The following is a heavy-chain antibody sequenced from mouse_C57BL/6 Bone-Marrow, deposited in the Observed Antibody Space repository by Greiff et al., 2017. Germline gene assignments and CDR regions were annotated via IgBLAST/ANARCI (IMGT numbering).Heavy chain of an antibody. V-gene: IGHV1-42*01. CDR2: INPSTGGT. CDR3: ASSSITTVVATDWYFDV. J-gene: IGHJ1*03. Sequence: VQLQQSGPELVKPGASVKISCKASGYSFTGYYMNWVKQSPEKSLEWIGEINPSTGGTTSNQKFKAKATLTVDKSSSTDYMQLKSLPSEDSAVYYCASSSITTVVATDWYFDVWGTGTTVTVSS. CDR1: GYSFTGYY. D-gene: IGHD1-1*01.